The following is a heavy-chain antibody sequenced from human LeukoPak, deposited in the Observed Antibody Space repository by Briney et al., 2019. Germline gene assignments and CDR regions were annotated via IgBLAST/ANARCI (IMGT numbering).Heavy chain of an antibody. J-gene: IGHJ4*02. CDR2: ISGSGGST. CDR1: GFTFSSYG. V-gene: IGHV3-23*01. D-gene: IGHD3-10*01. Sequence: RGSLRLSCAASGFTFSSYGMSWVRQAPGKGLEWVSAISGSGGSTYYADSVKGRFTISRDNSKNTLYLEVISLTAEDTAVYYCAKDDAWLRFGEWSQGTLVTFSS. CDR3: AKDDAWLRFGE.